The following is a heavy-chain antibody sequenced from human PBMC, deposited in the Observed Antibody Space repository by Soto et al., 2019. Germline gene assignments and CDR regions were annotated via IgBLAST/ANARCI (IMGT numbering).Heavy chain of an antibody. J-gene: IGHJ4*02. D-gene: IGHD3-16*01. V-gene: IGHV4-59*01. Sequence: QVQLQKSGPGLVKPSETLSLTCTVSGGSISSYYWSWVRQPPGKGLEWIGYIYYSGSTNYNPSLNTRVTKSVDTSQNQVSLDQSPGTAADTGVYCWARAVRLGEVLYSDYWGQGPLVTLSS. CDR1: GGSISSYY. CDR3: ARAVRLGEVLYSDY. CDR2: IYYSGST.